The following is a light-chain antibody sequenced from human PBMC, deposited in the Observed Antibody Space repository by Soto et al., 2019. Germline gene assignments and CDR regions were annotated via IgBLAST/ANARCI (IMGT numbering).Light chain of an antibody. Sequence: QSALTQPRSVSGSPGQSVTISCTGTGGDVGGYNFVSWYQLHPGKAPKLMIYDVSKRPSGVPDRFAGSKSGNTASLTISGLQADDEADYYCCSLAGSHTSPAFGGGTKVTVL. V-gene: IGLV2-11*01. CDR2: DVS. CDR3: CSLAGSHTSPA. CDR1: GGDVGGYNF. J-gene: IGLJ1*01.